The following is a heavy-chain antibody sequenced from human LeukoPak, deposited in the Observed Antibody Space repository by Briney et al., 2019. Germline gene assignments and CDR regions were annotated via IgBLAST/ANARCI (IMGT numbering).Heavy chain of an antibody. CDR1: GGTFSGYA. CDR2: IIPIFGTA. D-gene: IGHD3-22*01. CDR3: ARDPGLTMIGINEEYYYYYYGMDV. V-gene: IGHV1-69*01. Sequence: SVKVSCKASGGTFSGYAISWVRQAPGQGLEWMGGIIPIFGTANYAQKFQGRVTTTADESTSTAYMELSSLRSEDTAVYYCARDPGLTMIGINEEYYYYYYGMDVWGQGTTVTVSS. J-gene: IGHJ6*02.